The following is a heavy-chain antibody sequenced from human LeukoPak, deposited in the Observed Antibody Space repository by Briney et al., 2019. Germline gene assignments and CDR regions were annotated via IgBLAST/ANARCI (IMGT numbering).Heavy chain of an antibody. J-gene: IGHJ4*02. CDR2: IKSKTDGGTT. V-gene: IGHV3-15*01. CDR3: VRVTHSSYSYGYGHGDY. CDR1: GFTFSNAG. Sequence: GGSLRLSCAASGFTFSNAGMSWVRQAPGKGLEWVGRIKSKTDGGTTDYAAPVKGRFTISRDDSKNTLYLQMNSLKTEDTAVYYCVRVTHSSYSYGYGHGDYWGQGTLVTVSS. D-gene: IGHD5-18*01.